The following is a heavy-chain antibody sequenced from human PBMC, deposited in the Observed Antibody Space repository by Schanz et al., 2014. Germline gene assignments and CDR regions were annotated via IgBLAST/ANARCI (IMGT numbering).Heavy chain of an antibody. J-gene: IGHJ4*02. Sequence: EVPLVESGGGLVQSGGSLRLSCAASGFSFSDYSMNWVRQAPGKGLEWISYIKISGDVFYTDSVKGRFTISRDNAKSSLYLQMSSVRDEDTAIYYCVRDYNWGFDNWGQGTLVTVSS. V-gene: IGHV3-48*02. CDR1: GFSFSDYS. D-gene: IGHD7-27*01. CDR3: VRDYNWGFDN. CDR2: IKISGDV.